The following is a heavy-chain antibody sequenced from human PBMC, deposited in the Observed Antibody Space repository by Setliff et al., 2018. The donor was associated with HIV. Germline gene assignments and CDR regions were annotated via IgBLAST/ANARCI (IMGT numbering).Heavy chain of an antibody. CDR3: ASDPGDYYYYYYMNV. CDR2: ISGNSYYT. D-gene: IGHD1-1*01. Sequence: PGGSLRLSCVGSDFTFDSSSVNWVRQAPGKGLEWVPSISGNSYYTYYAASMRGRFTISRDNARHSVFLQMDRLRPEDTAIYYCASDPGDYYYYYYMNVWGEGTTVTVSS. J-gene: IGHJ6*03. V-gene: IGHV3-21*06. CDR1: DFTFDSSS.